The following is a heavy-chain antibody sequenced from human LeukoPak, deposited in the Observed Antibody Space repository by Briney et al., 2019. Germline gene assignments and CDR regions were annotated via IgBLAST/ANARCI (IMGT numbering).Heavy chain of an antibody. CDR2: IFPDDSDA. CDR1: GYRFTTNW. Sequence: GESLKISCQGSGYRFTTNWIAWVRPMPGKGLEGMGIIFPDDSDARYSPSFQGQVTMSADKSISTAYLQWNSLKASDTATYYCARVTNRDGFNNYGFDYWGQGTLVTVSS. CDR3: ARVTNRDGFNNYGFDY. D-gene: IGHD5-24*01. V-gene: IGHV5-51*01. J-gene: IGHJ4*02.